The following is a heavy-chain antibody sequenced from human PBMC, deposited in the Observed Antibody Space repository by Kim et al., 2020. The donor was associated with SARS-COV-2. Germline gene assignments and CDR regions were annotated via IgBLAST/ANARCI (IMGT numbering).Heavy chain of an antibody. Sequence: GGSLRLSCVASGFTFSSYWMHWVRQPPGKGLVWVSRINSDGSSTSYADSVKGRFTISRDNAKNTLYLQVNSLRAEDTAVYYCAVQWLGDYYYYGVDVWGQGTTVTVSS. V-gene: IGHV3-74*01. CDR1: GFTFSSYW. J-gene: IGHJ6*02. D-gene: IGHD6-19*01. CDR2: INSDGSST. CDR3: AVQWLGDYYYYGVDV.